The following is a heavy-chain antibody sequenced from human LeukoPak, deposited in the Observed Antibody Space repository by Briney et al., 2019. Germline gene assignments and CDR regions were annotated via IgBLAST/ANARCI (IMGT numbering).Heavy chain of an antibody. D-gene: IGHD6-6*01. V-gene: IGHV4-34*01. Sequence: SETLSLTCAVYGGSFSGYYWSWIRQPPGKGLEWIGEINHSGSTNYNPSLKSRVTISVDTSKNQFSLKLSSVTAADTAVYYCARHPSSIAARSWFDPWGQGTLVTVSS. CDR3: ARHPSSIAARSWFDP. CDR1: GGSFSGYY. CDR2: INHSGST. J-gene: IGHJ5*02.